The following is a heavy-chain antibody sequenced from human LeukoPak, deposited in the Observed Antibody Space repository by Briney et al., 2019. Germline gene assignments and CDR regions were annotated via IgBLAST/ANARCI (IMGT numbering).Heavy chain of an antibody. V-gene: IGHV1-69*04. CDR3: ARVPDIVGGRESYYYYGMDV. CDR1: VGTFSSYA. D-gene: IGHD2-15*01. CDR2: IIPILGIA. J-gene: IGHJ6*02. Sequence: GASVNVSCKASVGTFSSYAISWVRQAPGQGLEWMGRIIPILGIANYAQKFQGRVTITADKSTSTAYMELSSLRSEDTAVYYCARVPDIVGGRESYYYYGMDVWGQGTTVTVSS.